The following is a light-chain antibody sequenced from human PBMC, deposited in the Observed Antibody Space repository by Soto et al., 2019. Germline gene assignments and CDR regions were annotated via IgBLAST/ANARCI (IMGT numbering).Light chain of an antibody. CDR3: QQYNNYPRT. CDR1: ESIRTW. V-gene: IGKV1-5*01. Sequence: DIQMTQSPSSLSASIGDRVTITCRASESIRTWLAWYQHKPGKAPKFLIYDASTLESGVPSRFSGSGSGTEFTLTISSLQPDDFATYYCQQYNNYPRTFGQGT. CDR2: DAS. J-gene: IGKJ1*01.